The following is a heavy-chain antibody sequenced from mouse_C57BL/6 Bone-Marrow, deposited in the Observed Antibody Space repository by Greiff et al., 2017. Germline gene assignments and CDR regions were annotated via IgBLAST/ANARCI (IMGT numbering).Heavy chain of an antibody. CDR3: ASGYALGW. J-gene: IGHJ2*01. CDR2: IYPGSGNT. CDR1: GYTFTDYY. D-gene: IGHD2-2*01. V-gene: IGHV1-76*01. Sequence: VQLQQSGAELVRPGASVKLSCKASGYTFTDYYINWVKQRPGQGLEWIARIYPGSGNTYYNEKFKGKATLTAEKSSSTDYMQLSSLTSEDSAVYCCASGYALGWWGQGTTLTVSS.